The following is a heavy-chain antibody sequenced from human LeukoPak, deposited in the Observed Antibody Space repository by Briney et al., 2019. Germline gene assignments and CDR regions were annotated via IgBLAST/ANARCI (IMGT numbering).Heavy chain of an antibody. CDR2: IYPGDSDT. V-gene: IGHV5-51*01. CDR3: ARLKGDYDSSGYYPEYFQH. D-gene: IGHD3-22*01. CDR1: GYSFTSYW. J-gene: IGHJ1*01. Sequence: GESLKISCKGSGYSFTSYWIVWVRQMPGKGLEWMGMIYPGDSDTTYSPSFQGQVTISADKSISTAYLQWSSLEASDTAMYYCARLKGDYDSSGYYPEYFQHWGQGTLVTVSS.